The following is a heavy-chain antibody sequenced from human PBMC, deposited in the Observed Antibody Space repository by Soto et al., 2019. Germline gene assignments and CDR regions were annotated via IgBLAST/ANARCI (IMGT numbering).Heavy chain of an antibody. J-gene: IGHJ3*02. V-gene: IGHV2-70*11. CDR2: IDWDDDN. CDR1: GFSLSTSGMC. Sequence: SGPTLGYPTQTLTLTCTFSGFSLSTSGMCVSWIRQPPGKALEWLARIDWDDDNYYSTPLKTRLTISKDTSKNQVVLTMTNMDPVDTATYYCARIVTTGTTGHAFDIWGQGTMVTVSS. CDR3: ARIVTTGTTGHAFDI. D-gene: IGHD1-1*01.